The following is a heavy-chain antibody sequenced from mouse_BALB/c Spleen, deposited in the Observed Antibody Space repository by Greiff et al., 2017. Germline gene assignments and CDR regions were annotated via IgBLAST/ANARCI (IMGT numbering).Heavy chain of an antibody. J-gene: IGHJ2*01. V-gene: IGHV5-12-2*01. CDR3: ARHLYYGSSLFDY. CDR2: ISNGGGST. D-gene: IGHD1-1*01. Sequence: DVHLVESGGGLVQPGGSLKLSCAASGFTFSSYTMSWVRQTPEKRLEWVAYISNGGGSTYYPDTVKGRFTISRDNAKNTLYLQMSSLKSEDTAMYYCARHLYYGSSLFDYWGQGTTLTVSS. CDR1: GFTFSSYT.